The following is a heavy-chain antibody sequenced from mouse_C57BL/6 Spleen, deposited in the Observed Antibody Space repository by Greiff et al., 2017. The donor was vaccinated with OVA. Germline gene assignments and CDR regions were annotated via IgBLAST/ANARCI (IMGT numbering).Heavy chain of an antibody. CDR3: ARSGSSYFAWFAY. CDR1: GYTFTSYW. Sequence: QVQLQQPGAELVKPGASVKLSCKASGYTFTSYWMHWVKQRPGQGLEWIGMIHPNSGSTNYNEKFKSKATLTVDKSSSTAYMQLSSLTSEDSAVYYCARSGSSYFAWFAYWGQGTLDTVSA. V-gene: IGHV1-64*01. J-gene: IGHJ3*01. CDR2: IHPNSGST. D-gene: IGHD1-1*01.